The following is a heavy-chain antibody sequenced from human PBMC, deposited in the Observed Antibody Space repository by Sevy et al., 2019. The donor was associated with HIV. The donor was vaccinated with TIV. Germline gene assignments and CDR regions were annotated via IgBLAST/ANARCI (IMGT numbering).Heavy chain of an antibody. D-gene: IGHD5-18*01. V-gene: IGHV4-34*01. CDR2: INHSGST. CDR3: ARTDKMATAIDY. CDR1: GGSFSGYY. J-gene: IGHJ4*02. Sequence: SETLSLTCAVYGGSFSGYYWSWIRQPPGKGLERIGEINHSGSTNYNPSLKSRVTISVDTSKNQFSLKLSSVTAADTAVYYCARTDKMATAIDYWGQGTLVTVSS.